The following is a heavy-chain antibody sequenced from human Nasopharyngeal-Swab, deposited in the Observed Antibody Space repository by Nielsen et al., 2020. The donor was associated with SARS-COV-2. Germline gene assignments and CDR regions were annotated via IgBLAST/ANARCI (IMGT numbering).Heavy chain of an antibody. V-gene: IGHV3-48*04. CDR3: ARAYYDSSGYYHPYYYYGMDV. CDR2: ISSSGSTI. D-gene: IGHD3-22*01. J-gene: IGHJ6*02. CDR1: GFTFSSYN. Sequence: GESLKISCAASGFTFSSYNMNWVRQAPGKGLEWVSSISSSGSTIYYADSVKGRFTISRDNAKNSLYLQMNSLRAEDTAVYYCARAYYDSSGYYHPYYYYGMDVWGQGTTVTVSS.